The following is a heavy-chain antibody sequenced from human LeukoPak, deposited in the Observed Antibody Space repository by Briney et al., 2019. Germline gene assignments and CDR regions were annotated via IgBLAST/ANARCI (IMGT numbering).Heavy chain of an antibody. Sequence: PGRSLRLSCAASGFTFSSYGMHWVRQAPGKGLEWVAVISYDGSNKYYADSVKGRFTISRDNSKNTLYLQMNSLRAEDTAVYYCAKSDPWYGSGSHLFDYWGQGTLVTVSS. V-gene: IGHV3-30*18. J-gene: IGHJ4*02. CDR3: AKSDPWYGSGSHLFDY. D-gene: IGHD3-10*01. CDR2: ISYDGSNK. CDR1: GFTFSSYG.